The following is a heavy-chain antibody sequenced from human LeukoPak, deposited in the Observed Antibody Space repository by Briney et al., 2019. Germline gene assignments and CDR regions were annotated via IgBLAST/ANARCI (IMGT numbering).Heavy chain of an antibody. D-gene: IGHD3-16*01. CDR1: GYSISSGYY. J-gene: IGHJ6*03. V-gene: IGHV4-38-2*02. Sequence: SETLSLTCTVSGYSISSGYYWGWIRQPPGKGLEWIGNIYYTGSTYYNPSLKSRVTISVDTSKNQFSLKLSSVTAADTAVYYCARGKARGYGYYYYYMDVWGKGTTVTVSS. CDR3: ARGKARGYGYYYYYMDV. CDR2: IYYTGST.